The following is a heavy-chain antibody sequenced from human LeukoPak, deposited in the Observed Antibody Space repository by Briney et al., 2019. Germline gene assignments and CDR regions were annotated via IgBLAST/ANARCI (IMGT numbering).Heavy chain of an antibody. CDR2: IYYSGNT. CDR3: ARHSSYDILTGYLEGWFDP. D-gene: IGHD3-9*01. Sequence: SETLSLTCTVSGGSISSYYWSWIRQPPGKGLEWVGYIYYSGNTNYNPSLKSRVTISVDTSKNQFSLKLSSVTAADTAVYYCARHSSYDILTGYLEGWFDPWGQGTLVTVSS. CDR1: GGSISSYY. J-gene: IGHJ5*02. V-gene: IGHV4-59*08.